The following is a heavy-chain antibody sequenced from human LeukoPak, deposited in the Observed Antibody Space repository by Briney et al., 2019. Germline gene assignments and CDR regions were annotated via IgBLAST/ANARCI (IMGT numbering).Heavy chain of an antibody. V-gene: IGHV3-30*02. CDR3: AKDRFYGGNNPYYFDY. Sequence: GGSLRLSCAASGFTFSSYGMHWVRQAPGKGLEWVAFIRYDGSNKYYADSVKGRFTISRDNSKNTLYLQMNSLRAEDTAVYYCAKDRFYGGNNPYYFDYWGQGTLVTVSP. D-gene: IGHD4-23*01. CDR2: IRYDGSNK. J-gene: IGHJ4*02. CDR1: GFTFSSYG.